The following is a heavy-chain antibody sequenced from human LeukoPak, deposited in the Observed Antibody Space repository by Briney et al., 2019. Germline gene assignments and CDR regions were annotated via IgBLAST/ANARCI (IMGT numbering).Heavy chain of an antibody. V-gene: IGHV3-74*03. CDR1: GFTLTGYW. CDR3: VRGGDTTSYYSSVY. D-gene: IGHD3-22*01. Sequence: GGSLRLSCAASGFTLTGYWMHWVRQAPGKGLVWVSRVNSDGKSATYADSVKGRLTVSRDNAKNTLYLQMNSLRPEDTASYYCVRGGDTTSYYSSVYWGQGTLVTVSS. CDR2: VNSDGKSA. J-gene: IGHJ4*02.